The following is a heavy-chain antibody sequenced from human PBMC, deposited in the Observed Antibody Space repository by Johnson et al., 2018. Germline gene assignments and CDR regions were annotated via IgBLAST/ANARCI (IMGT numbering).Heavy chain of an antibody. CDR2: IYSGGST. D-gene: IGHD5-18*01. CDR3: ASPRWVYSPTLACSV. V-gene: IGHV3-66*02. CDR1: GFTFSSYS. Sequence: EVQLVESGGGLVQPGGSLRLSCAASGFTFSSYSMNWVRQAPGKGLEWVSVIYSGGSTYYADSVRGRFTISRDNSKNTLYHKMNSLRAEDTAVYYCASPRWVYSPTLACSVWCKETTVTVSS. J-gene: IGHJ6*03.